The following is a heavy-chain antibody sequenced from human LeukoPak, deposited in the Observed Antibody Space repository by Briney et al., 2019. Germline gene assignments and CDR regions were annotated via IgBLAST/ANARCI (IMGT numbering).Heavy chain of an antibody. V-gene: IGHV3-21*01. Sequence: GGSLRLSCAASGFTFSSYSMNWVRQAPGKGLEWVSAISGSGGSTYYTNSVKGRFTISRDNAKNSLYLQMNSLRAEDTAVYYCARDYDSSGYSLGFFDYWGQGTLVTVSS. CDR3: ARDYDSSGYSLGFFDY. J-gene: IGHJ4*02. D-gene: IGHD3-22*01. CDR1: GFTFSSYS. CDR2: ISGSGGST.